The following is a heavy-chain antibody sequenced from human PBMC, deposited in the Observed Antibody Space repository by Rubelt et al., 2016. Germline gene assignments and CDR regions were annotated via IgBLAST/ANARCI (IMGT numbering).Heavy chain of an antibody. J-gene: IGHJ4*02. CDR3: ARGGSSYGSETFDY. CDR1: GGSISSYY. V-gene: IGHV4-59*01. Sequence: GGSISSYYWSWIRQPPGKGLEWIGYSSYSGSTNYNPSLKSRVTISVDTSKNQFSLKLSSVTAADTAVYYCARGGSSYGSETFDYWGQGTLVTVSS. CDR2: SSYSGST. D-gene: IGHD5-18*01.